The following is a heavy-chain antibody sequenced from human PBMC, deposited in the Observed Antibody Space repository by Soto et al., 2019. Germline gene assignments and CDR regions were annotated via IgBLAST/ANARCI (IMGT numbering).Heavy chain of an antibody. CDR3: AKDVTWTTKGPVEY. Sequence: GGSLRLSCAASGFTFSSYAMSLVRQSPGKGLEWVSAISGSGGSTYYADSVKGRFTISRDNSKNTLYLQMNSLRAEDTAVYYCAKDVTWTTKGPVEYWGQGTMVTVSS. J-gene: IGHJ4*02. CDR2: ISGSGGST. CDR1: GFTFSSYA. D-gene: IGHD4-17*01. V-gene: IGHV3-23*01.